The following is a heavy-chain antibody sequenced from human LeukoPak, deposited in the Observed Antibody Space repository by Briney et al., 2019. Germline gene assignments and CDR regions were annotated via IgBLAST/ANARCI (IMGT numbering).Heavy chain of an antibody. D-gene: IGHD5-18*01. CDR2: IYYSGST. J-gene: IGHJ4*02. Sequence: SETLSLTRTVSGGSISSGDYYWSWIRQPPGKGLEWNGYIYYSGSTYYNPSLKSRVTISVDTSKNQFSLKLSSVTAADTAVYYCARNTAMVGYFDYWGQGTLVTVSS. CDR1: GGSISSGDYY. V-gene: IGHV4-30-4*01. CDR3: ARNTAMVGYFDY.